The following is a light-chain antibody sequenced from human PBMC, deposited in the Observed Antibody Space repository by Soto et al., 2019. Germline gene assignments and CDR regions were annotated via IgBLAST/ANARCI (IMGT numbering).Light chain of an antibody. Sequence: QSVLTQPASVSGSPGQSITISCTGTSSDVGSYNFVPWYQQLPGKAPKLMIYEVSNRPSGVSNRFSAAKSGNTPSLTISRRQAMDEADYYCRSYITSSNDVFGSSTKVTVL. V-gene: IGLV2-14*01. J-gene: IGLJ1*01. CDR3: RSYITSSNDV. CDR1: SSDVGSYNF. CDR2: EVS.